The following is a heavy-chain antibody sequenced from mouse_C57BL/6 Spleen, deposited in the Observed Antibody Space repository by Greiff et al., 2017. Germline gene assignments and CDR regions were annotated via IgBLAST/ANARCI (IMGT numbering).Heavy chain of an antibody. CDR3: TRRGWDVAWFAY. D-gene: IGHD4-1*01. CDR1: GFTFSSYA. CDR2: ISSGGDYI. Sequence: EVKLVESGEGLVKPGGSLKLSCAASGFTFSSYAMSWVRQTPEKRLEWVAYISSGGDYIYYADTVKGRFTISRDNARNTLYLQMSSLKSEDTAMYYCTRRGWDVAWFAYWGQGTLVTVSA. V-gene: IGHV5-9-1*02. J-gene: IGHJ3*01.